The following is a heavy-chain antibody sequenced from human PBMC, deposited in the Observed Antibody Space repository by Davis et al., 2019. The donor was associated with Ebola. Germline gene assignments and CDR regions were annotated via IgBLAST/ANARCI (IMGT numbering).Heavy chain of an antibody. Sequence: ASVKVSCTASGYTFTDYNIHWMRQAPGQGLEWMGWISASNGNTNYAQKLQGRVTMTTDTSTSTAYMELRSLRSDDTAVYYCARTVRVTMSGGGTLDYWGQGTLVTVSS. CDR1: GYTFTDYN. D-gene: IGHD4-17*01. CDR3: ARTVRVTMSGGGTLDY. CDR2: ISASNGNT. J-gene: IGHJ4*02. V-gene: IGHV1-18*04.